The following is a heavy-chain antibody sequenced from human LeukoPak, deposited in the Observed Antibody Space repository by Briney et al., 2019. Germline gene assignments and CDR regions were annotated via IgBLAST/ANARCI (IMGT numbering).Heavy chain of an antibody. D-gene: IGHD1-26*01. V-gene: IGHV4-34*01. CDR1: GGSFSGYY. CDR2: INHSGST. J-gene: IGHJ6*02. Sequence: SETLSLTCAVYGGSFSGYYWSWIRQPPGKGLEWIGEINHSGSTNYNPSLKSRVTISVDTSKNQFSLKLSSVTAADTAVYYCARGFLSHHRRSMGYYYYGMDVWGQGTTVTVSS. CDR3: ARGFLSHHRRSMGYYYYGMDV.